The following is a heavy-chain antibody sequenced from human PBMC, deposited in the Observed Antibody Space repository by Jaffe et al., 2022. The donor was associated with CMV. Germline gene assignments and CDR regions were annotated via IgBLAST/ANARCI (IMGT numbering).Heavy chain of an antibody. D-gene: IGHD3-3*02. V-gene: IGHV3-23*01. CDR3: AKGRGLAFLFWDWFDP. Sequence: EVQLLESGGGLVQPGGSLRLSCAASGFTFSSYAMSWVRQAPGKGLEWVSAISGSGGSTYYADSVKGRFTISRDNSKNTLYLQMNSLRAEDTAVYYCAKGRGLAFLFWDWFDPWGQGTLVTVSS. J-gene: IGHJ5*02. CDR1: GFTFSSYA. CDR2: ISGSGGST.